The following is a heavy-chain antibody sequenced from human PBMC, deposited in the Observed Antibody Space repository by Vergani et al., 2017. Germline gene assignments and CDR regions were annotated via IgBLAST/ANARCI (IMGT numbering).Heavy chain of an antibody. CDR2: ISGVGGTT. V-gene: IGHV3-23*01. CDR3: AKTVDYYDISGYYF. Sequence: EVQLLESGGGLVQPGGSLRLSCAASGFTFSSYAMTWVRQPPGKGLKWVSVISGVGGTTYYADSVKGRFTISRDNSKNTLYLQMNSLRAEDTAVYYCAKTVDYYDISGYYFWGQGTLVTVSS. J-gene: IGHJ4*02. D-gene: IGHD3-22*01. CDR1: GFTFSSYA.